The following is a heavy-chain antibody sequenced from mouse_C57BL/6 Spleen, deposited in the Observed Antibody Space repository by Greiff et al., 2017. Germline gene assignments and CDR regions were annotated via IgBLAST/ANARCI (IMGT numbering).Heavy chain of an antibody. D-gene: IGHD1-1*01. CDR2: IDPSDSET. J-gene: IGHJ2*01. V-gene: IGHV1-52*01. Sequence: QVQLQQPGAELVRPGSSVKLSCKASGYTFTSYWMHWVKQRPIPGLEWIGNIDPSDSETHYNQKFKDKATLTVDKSSSTAYMQLSSLTSEDSAVYYCASLWGDYFDYWGQGTTLTVSA. CDR3: ASLWGDYFDY. CDR1: GYTFTSYW.